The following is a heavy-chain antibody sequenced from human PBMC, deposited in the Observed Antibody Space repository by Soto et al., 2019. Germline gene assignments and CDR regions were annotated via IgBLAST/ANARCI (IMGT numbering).Heavy chain of an antibody. CDR1: GDSLSSYY. V-gene: IGHV4-59*01. Sequence: QEQLQESGPGLVKPSETLSLTCTVSGDSLSSYYWSWIRQPPGKGLEWIGCVFDTGNTDYIPAHKSPVTISVDTSKNQFSLRLTSVTAADTAVYYCARGPIVVLQAAWFDPWGQGTLVTVSS. CDR2: VFDTGNT. D-gene: IGHD2-2*01. CDR3: ARGPIVVLQAAWFDP. J-gene: IGHJ5*02.